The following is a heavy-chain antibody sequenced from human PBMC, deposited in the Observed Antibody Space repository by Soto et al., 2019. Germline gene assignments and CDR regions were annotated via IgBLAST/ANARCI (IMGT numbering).Heavy chain of an antibody. Sequence: SETLSLTCTVSGGSISSSSYYWGWIRQPPGKGLEWIGSIYYSGSTYYNPSLKSRVTISVDTSKNQFSLKLSSVTAADTAVYYCARTYYDFWSGYLHDYYFDYWGQGTLVTVSS. V-gene: IGHV4-39*01. CDR3: ARTYYDFWSGYLHDYYFDY. D-gene: IGHD3-3*01. CDR1: GGSISSSSYY. J-gene: IGHJ4*02. CDR2: IYYSGST.